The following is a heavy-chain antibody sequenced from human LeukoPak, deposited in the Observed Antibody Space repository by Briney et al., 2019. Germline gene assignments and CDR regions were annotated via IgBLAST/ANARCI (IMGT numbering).Heavy chain of an antibody. CDR1: GYSISSGYY. Sequence: SETLSLTCTVSGYSISSGYYWGWIRQPPGKGLEWIGSIYHSGSTYYNPSLKSRVTISVDTSKNQFSLKLSSVTAADTAVYYCAREEGLYYYGSGSLMNAFDIWGQGTMVTVSS. CDR3: AREEGLYYYGSGSLMNAFDI. V-gene: IGHV4-38-2*02. CDR2: IYHSGST. J-gene: IGHJ3*02. D-gene: IGHD3-10*01.